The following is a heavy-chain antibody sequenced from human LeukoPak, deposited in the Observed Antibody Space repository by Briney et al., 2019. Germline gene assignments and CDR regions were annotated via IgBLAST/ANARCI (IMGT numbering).Heavy chain of an antibody. D-gene: IGHD6-19*01. CDR3: ASQLYGSGCPGDY. CDR2: INSDGSST. Sequence: GGSLRLSCAASGFTFSSYWVHWVRQAPGKGLVWVSRINSDGSSTSYADSVKGRFTISRDNAKNTLYLQMNSLRAEDTAVYYCASQLYGSGCPGDYWGQGTLVTVSS. CDR1: GFTFSSYW. J-gene: IGHJ4*02. V-gene: IGHV3-74*01.